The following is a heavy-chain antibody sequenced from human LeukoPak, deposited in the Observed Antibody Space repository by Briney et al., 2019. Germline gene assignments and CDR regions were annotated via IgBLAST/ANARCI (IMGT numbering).Heavy chain of an antibody. J-gene: IGHJ3*02. V-gene: IGHV3-21*01. Sequence: PGGSLRLSCAASGFTFSSYSMNWVRQAPGKGLVWVSSISSSSSYIYYADSVKGRFTISRDNAKNSLYLQMNSLRAEDTAVYYCARWDSSSWSDAFDIWGQGTMVTVSS. CDR3: ARWDSSSWSDAFDI. CDR2: ISSSSSYI. CDR1: GFTFSSYS. D-gene: IGHD6-13*01.